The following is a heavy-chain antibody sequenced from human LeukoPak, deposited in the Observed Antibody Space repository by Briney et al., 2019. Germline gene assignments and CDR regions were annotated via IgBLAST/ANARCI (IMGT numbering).Heavy chain of an antibody. CDR3: AKDGGHPDFDY. CDR2: ISVSAGRT. Sequence: GGSLRLSCAASGFTFSNYGVNWVRQAPGKGLEWVSGISVSAGRTYYADSVKGRFTISRDNSKNTLYLQMNSLRAEDTAVYYCAKDGGHPDFDYWGQGTLVTVSS. J-gene: IGHJ4*02. D-gene: IGHD3-16*01. V-gene: IGHV3-23*01. CDR1: GFTFSNYG.